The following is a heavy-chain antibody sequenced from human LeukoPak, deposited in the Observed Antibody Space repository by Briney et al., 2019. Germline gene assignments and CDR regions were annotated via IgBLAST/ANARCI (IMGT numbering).Heavy chain of an antibody. CDR3: AKVGSRWELRRGYFDY. Sequence: GGSLRLSCAASGFTFSSYWMYWVRQAPGKGLVWVSRINSDGSSTSYADSVKGRFTISRDNSKNTLYLQMNSLRAEDTAVYYCAKVGSRWELRRGYFDYWGQGTLVTVSS. CDR2: INSDGSST. D-gene: IGHD1-26*01. CDR1: GFTFSSYW. V-gene: IGHV3-74*01. J-gene: IGHJ4*02.